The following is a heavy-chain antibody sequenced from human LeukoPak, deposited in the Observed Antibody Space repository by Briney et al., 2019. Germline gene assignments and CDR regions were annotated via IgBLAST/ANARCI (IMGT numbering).Heavy chain of an antibody. J-gene: IGHJ4*02. CDR2: IYYSGST. V-gene: IGHV4-39*01. CDR1: GGSISSSSYY. CDR3: ASPCTNGVCYTDY. D-gene: IGHD2-8*01. Sequence: SETLSLTCTVSGGSISSSSYYWGWIRQPPGKGLEWIGSIYYSGSTYHNPSLKSRVTISVDTSKNQFSLKLRSVTAADTAVYYCASPCTNGVCYTDYWGQGTLVTVSS.